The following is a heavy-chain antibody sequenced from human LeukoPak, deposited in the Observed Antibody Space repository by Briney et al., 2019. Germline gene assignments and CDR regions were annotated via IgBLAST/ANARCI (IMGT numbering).Heavy chain of an antibody. Sequence: GGSLRLSCAASAFIFKNYAMHWVRQPPGKGLEWVAVISYHGSNQYYIDSVKGRFTISRDNSKDTVYLQMNSLRPDDTAVYYCAKGFPAGTMDYWRQGTLVTVSS. CDR2: ISYHGSNQ. D-gene: IGHD1-1*01. V-gene: IGHV3-30*18. J-gene: IGHJ4*02. CDR1: AFIFKNYA. CDR3: AKGFPAGTMDY.